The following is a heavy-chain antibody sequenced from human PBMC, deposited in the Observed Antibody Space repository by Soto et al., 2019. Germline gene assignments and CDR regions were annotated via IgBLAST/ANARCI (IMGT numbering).Heavy chain of an antibody. J-gene: IGHJ5*02. Sequence: QVQLQESGPGLVKPSQILSLTCTVSGGSIRSGGYYWSWIRQHPGKDLEWIGYIYYSGSTYYNPSLKSRVTISVVTSKSQFCLKLSSVTAADTAVYYCAREEIYHWFDPWGQGTLVTVSS. V-gene: IGHV4-31*03. CDR3: AREEIYHWFDP. CDR1: GGSIRSGGYY. D-gene: IGHD3-16*02. CDR2: IYYSGST.